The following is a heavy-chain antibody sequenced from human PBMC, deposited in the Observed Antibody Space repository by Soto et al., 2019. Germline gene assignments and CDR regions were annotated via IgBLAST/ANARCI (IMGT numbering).Heavy chain of an antibody. V-gene: IGHV4-59*01. CDR1: GGSISSYF. CDR2: IYYSGST. Sequence: QVQLQESGPGLVKPSETLFLTCTVSGGSISSYFWCWIRQPPGKGLECIGYIYYSGSTNYNPSLKTRVTICVETSKTASSLKLSSVTAADTAVYYCARVLFGRGNWFDPWGQGTLVTVSS. J-gene: IGHJ5*02. D-gene: IGHD3-3*01. CDR3: ARVLFGRGNWFDP.